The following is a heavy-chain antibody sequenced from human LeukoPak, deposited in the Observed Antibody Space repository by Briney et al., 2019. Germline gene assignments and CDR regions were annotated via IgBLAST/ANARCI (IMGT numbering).Heavy chain of an antibody. CDR2: ISGSGGST. D-gene: IGHD6-13*01. J-gene: IGHJ6*03. CDR3: AKTRSGSSWYDYYYYYMDV. V-gene: IGHV3-23*01. CDR1: GFTFSSYA. Sequence: PGGSLRLSCAASGFTFSSYAMSWVRQAPGKGLEWVSAISGSGGSTYYADSVKGRFTISRDNSKNTLYLQMNSLRAEDTAVYYCAKTRSGSSWYDYYYYYMDVWGKGTTVTVSS.